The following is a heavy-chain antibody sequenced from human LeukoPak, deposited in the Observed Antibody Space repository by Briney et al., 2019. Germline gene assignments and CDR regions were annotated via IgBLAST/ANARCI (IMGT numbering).Heavy chain of an antibody. CDR1: GVSISSGGYS. V-gene: IGHV4-30-2*01. J-gene: IGHJ4*02. CDR3: ARVTMVRGVILFDY. D-gene: IGHD3-10*01. CDR2: IYHSGST. Sequence: PSETLSLTCAVSGVSISSGGYSWSWIRQPPGKGLEWIGYIYHSGSTYYNPSLKSRVTISVDRSKNQFSLKLSSVTAADTAVYYCARVTMVRGVILFDYWGQGTLVTVSS.